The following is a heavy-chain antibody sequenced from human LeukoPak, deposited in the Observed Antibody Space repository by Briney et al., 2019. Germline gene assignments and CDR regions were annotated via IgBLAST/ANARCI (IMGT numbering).Heavy chain of an antibody. CDR1: RGTFSSYA. D-gene: IGHD3-9*01. CDR3: ARDGELRYFDWLSPPDYYYYYMDV. V-gene: IGHV1-69*13. CDR2: IIPIFGTA. J-gene: IGHJ6*03. Sequence: SVKVCCNSSRGTFSSYAISWVRQAPGQGLEWMGEIIPIFGTANYAQKFQGRVTITADESTSTAYMELSSLRSDDTAVYYCARDGELRYFDWLSPPDYYYYYMDVWGKGTTVTISS.